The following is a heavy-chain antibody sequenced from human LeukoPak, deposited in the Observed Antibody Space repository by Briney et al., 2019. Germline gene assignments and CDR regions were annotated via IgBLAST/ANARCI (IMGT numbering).Heavy chain of an antibody. D-gene: IGHD4/OR15-4a*01. V-gene: IGHV3-53*01. CDR3: ARRAGAYSHPYDY. CDR2: IYRDGST. J-gene: IGHJ4*02. CDR1: GFTVSRNY. Sequence: GGSLRLSCAASGFTVSRNYMSWVRQAPGKGLEWVSEIYRDGSTYYAASVKGRFSISRDSSKNTVYLQMNSLRAEDAAVYYCARRAGAYSHPYDYWGQGTLVTVSS.